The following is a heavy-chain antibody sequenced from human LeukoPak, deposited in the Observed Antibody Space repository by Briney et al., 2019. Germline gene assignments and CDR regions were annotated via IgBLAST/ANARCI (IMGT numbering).Heavy chain of an antibody. CDR3: ARVLGSISH. J-gene: IGHJ4*02. V-gene: IGHV1-8*01. D-gene: IGHD1-1*01. Sequence: GASVKVSCKASGYTFSTCDINWVRQATGQGLEWMGWMNPNSGNTGFAHKFQGRVTMTRDTSINTAYMELSSLRSEDTAVDYCARVLGSISHWGQGTLVTGSS. CDR1: GYTFSTCD. CDR2: MNPNSGNT.